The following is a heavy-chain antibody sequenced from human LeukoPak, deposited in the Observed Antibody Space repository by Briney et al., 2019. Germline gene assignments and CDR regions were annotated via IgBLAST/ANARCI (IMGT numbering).Heavy chain of an antibody. CDR1: GGSISSGGYS. V-gene: IGHV4-30-2*01. CDR3: ARGGDHGDYVFDY. D-gene: IGHD4-17*01. CDR2: IYHSGST. J-gene: IGHJ4*02. Sequence: SQTLSLTCAVPGGSISSGGYSWSWIRQPPGKGLEWIGYIYHSGSTYYNPSLKSRVTISVDRSKNQFSLKLSSVTAADTAVYYCARGGDHGDYVFDYWGQGTLVTVSS.